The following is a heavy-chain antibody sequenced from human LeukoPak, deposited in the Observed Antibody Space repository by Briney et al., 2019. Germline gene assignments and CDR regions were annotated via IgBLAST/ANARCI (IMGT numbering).Heavy chain of an antibody. D-gene: IGHD3-9*01. J-gene: IGHJ5*02. Sequence: ASVKVSCKASGYTFADYYIHWVRQAPGQGLEWMEWIYPKSGGTNSAQKFQGRVTMTRDTSISTAYMELSRLKFDDTAVYYCARVSTSGYRDWLDPWGQGTLVTVSS. CDR2: IYPKSGGT. CDR3: ARVSTSGYRDWLDP. CDR1: GYTFADYY. V-gene: IGHV1-2*02.